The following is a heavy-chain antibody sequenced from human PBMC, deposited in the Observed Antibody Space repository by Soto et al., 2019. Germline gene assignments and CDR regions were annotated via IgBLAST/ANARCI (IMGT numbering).Heavy chain of an antibody. CDR1: GYGFTTYG. D-gene: IGHD1-1*01. J-gene: IGHJ4*02. V-gene: IGHV1-18*01. CDR3: ARGRYGDY. Sequence: QVHLVQSGAEVKKPGASVKVSCKGSGYGFTTYGITWVRQAPGQGLEWMAWISAHNGNTNYAQKLQGRVTVTRDTARSTAYMGLRSLRSDDTAVYYCARGRYGDYWGQGALVTVSS. CDR2: ISAHNGNT.